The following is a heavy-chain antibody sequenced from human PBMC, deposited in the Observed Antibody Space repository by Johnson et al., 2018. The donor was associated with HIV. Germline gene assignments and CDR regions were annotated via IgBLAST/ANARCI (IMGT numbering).Heavy chain of an antibody. J-gene: IGHJ3*02. D-gene: IGHD5-18*01. CDR3: AKEDGYSYGSDAFDI. V-gene: IGHV3-11*01. Sequence: VQLVESGGGLVKPGGSLRLSCAASGFTFSDYYMSWIRQAPGKGLEWVSYISSSGGSTYYADSVKGRFTISRDNSKNTLYLQMNSLRAEDTAVYYCAKEDGYSYGSDAFDIWGQGTMVTVSS. CDR2: ISSSGGST. CDR1: GFTFSDYY.